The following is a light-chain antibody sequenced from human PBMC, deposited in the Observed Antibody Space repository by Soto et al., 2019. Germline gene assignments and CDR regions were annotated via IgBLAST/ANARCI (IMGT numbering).Light chain of an antibody. V-gene: IGKV1-33*01. J-gene: IGKJ3*01. CDR3: QQYDEIPFP. CDR2: DAS. CDR1: QVISKY. Sequence: DIQLAQSPSFLSASVGDRVTITCQASQVISKYLNWYQHRPGQDPKVLIFDASNLEKGVPSRFSGRGSERHFTLTITILQPRAFASHYCQQYDEIPFPFGTGTTVHI.